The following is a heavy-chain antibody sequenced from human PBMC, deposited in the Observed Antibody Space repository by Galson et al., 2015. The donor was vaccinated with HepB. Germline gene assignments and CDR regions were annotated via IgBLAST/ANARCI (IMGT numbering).Heavy chain of an antibody. CDR2: INSDGSSI. CDR3: ARASTTVVYFDY. J-gene: IGHJ4*02. D-gene: IGHD4-23*01. CDR1: GFTFTNYW. V-gene: IGHV3-74*01. Sequence: SLRLSCAASGFTFTNYWIHWVRQAPGKGLVWVSRINSDGSSIIYADSVKGRFTISRDNAKNTLYLQMNSLRAEDTAVYYCARASTTVVYFDYWGQGTLVTVSS.